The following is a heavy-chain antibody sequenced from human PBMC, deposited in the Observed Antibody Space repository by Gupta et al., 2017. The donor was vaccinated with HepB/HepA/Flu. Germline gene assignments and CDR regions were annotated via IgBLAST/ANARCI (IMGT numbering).Heavy chain of an antibody. D-gene: IGHD3-10*01. CDR1: GFTFSSYA. Sequence: QVQLVESGGGVVQPGRSLRLPCAAPGFTFSSYAMHWVRQAPGKGLEWVAVISYDGSNKYYADSVKGRFTISRDNSKNTLYLQMNSLRAEDTAVYYCARDEPMGGLFDYWGQGTLVTVSS. CDR3: ARDEPMGGLFDY. J-gene: IGHJ4*02. V-gene: IGHV3-30-3*01. CDR2: ISYDGSNK.